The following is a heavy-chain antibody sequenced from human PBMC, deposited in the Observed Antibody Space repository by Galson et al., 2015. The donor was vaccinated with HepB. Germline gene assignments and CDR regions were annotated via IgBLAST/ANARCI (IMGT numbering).Heavy chain of an antibody. D-gene: IGHD3-10*02. CDR3: GRTVRNYYMDV. J-gene: IGHJ6*03. V-gene: IGHV1-18*01. CDR2: ISGYNGHT. Sequence: SVKVSCKASGYSFTSNGITWVRQAPGQGLEWMGWISGYNGHTNYAQKLQGRVTMTTDTSTSTAYMELRSLRSDDTAVYYCGRTVRNYYMDVWGKGTSVTVS. CDR1: GYSFTSNG.